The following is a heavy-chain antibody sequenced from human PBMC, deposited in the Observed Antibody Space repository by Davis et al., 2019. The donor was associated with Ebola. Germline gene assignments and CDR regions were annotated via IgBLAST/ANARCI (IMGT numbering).Heavy chain of an antibody. J-gene: IGHJ4*02. Sequence: AASVKVSCKASGYTFTGYYMHWVRQAPGQGLEWMGRINPNSGGTNYAQKFQGRVTMTRDTSISTAYMELSRLRSDDTAVYYCARGGDYGDLDFDYWGQGTLVTVSS. CDR3: ARGGDYGDLDFDY. CDR2: INPNSGGT. D-gene: IGHD4-17*01. V-gene: IGHV1-2*06. CDR1: GYTFTGYY.